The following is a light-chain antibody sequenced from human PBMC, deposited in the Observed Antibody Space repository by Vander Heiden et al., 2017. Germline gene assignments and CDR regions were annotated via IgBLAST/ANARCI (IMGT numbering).Light chain of an antibody. Sequence: EIVLTQSPGTLSLSPGERATLSCRASQSVSSSYLAWDQQKPGQAPRLRIYGASSRATGIKDRFSGSGSGTDFTRTSSRMEPDDFEGHDGQQVYTFGQGTKLEIK. J-gene: IGKJ2*01. V-gene: IGKV3-20*01. CDR3: QQVYT. CDR2: GAS. CDR1: QSVSSSY.